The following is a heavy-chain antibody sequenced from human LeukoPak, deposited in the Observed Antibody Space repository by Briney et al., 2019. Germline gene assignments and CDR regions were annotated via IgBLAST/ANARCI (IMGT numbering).Heavy chain of an antibody. CDR2: IYYRGTT. CDR3: ARHRYYYDKSAFSFDS. Sequence: SETLSLTCSVSGGSITDDNYYWGWIRQPPGKGLEWIGAIYYRGTTSYMPSLKSRVTISVYTSKNQFSLKLDSVTAADTSVYYCARHRYYYDKSAFSFDSWGQGTLVTVSS. V-gene: IGHV4-39*01. J-gene: IGHJ4*02. CDR1: GGSITDDNYY. D-gene: IGHD3-22*01.